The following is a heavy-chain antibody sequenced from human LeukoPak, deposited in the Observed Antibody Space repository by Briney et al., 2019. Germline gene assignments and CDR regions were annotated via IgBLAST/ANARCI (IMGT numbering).Heavy chain of an antibody. Sequence: SETLSLTCTVSGGSISSSSYYWGWIRQPPGKGLEWIGIIYYSGSTYYNPSLKSRVTISVDTSKNQFSLKLSSVTAADTAVYYCARVVQSTDSSGFYLPEYFQHWGQGTLVTVSS. D-gene: IGHD3-22*01. J-gene: IGHJ1*01. CDR3: ARVVQSTDSSGFYLPEYFQH. V-gene: IGHV4-39*07. CDR1: GGSISSSSYY. CDR2: IYYSGST.